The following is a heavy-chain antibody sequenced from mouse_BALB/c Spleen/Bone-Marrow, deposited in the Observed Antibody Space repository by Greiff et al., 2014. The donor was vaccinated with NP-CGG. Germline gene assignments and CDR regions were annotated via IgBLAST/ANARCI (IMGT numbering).Heavy chain of an antibody. CDR1: GSTFSSFG. V-gene: IGHV5-17*02. CDR2: ISSGSSTI. D-gene: IGHD1-1*01. Sequence: VQLKESGGGLVQPGGSRKLSCAASGSTFSSFGMHWVRQAPEKGLEWVAYISSGSSTIYYADTVMGRFTISRDNPKNTLFLQMTSLRSEDTAMYYCARSGSSSGYFDYWGQGTTLTVSS. CDR3: ARSGSSSGYFDY. J-gene: IGHJ2*01.